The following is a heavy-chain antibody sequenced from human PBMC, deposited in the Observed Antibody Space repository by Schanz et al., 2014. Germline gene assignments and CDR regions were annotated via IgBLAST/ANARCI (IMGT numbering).Heavy chain of an antibody. D-gene: IGHD3-9*01. Sequence: VQLLESGGGLVQPGGSLRLSCAASGFTFRDYYMSWIRQAPGKGLEWVSDISSGSSYANYADSVKGRFTISRDNSKNTLYLQMNSLRAEDAAVYYCAKHIHYDILTVTRNWGQGTLVTVSS. CDR1: GFTFRDYY. CDR3: AKHIHYDILTVTRN. V-gene: IGHV3-11*03. CDR2: ISSGSSYA. J-gene: IGHJ4*02.